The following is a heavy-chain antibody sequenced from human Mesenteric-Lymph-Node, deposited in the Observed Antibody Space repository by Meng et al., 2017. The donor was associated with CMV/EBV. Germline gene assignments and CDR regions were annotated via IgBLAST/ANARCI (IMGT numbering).Heavy chain of an antibody. CDR2: IYYSGDT. Sequence: SETLSLTCTVSGGSISSSIHYWGWIRQSPGQGLEWIGDIYYSGDTYYNPSLKSRVTISIDTSKNQFSLKLNSVTAADTAVYYCAREKGYYYGSGTRGEINWFDPWGQGTLVTVSS. CDR3: AREKGYYYGSGTRGEINWFDP. CDR1: GGSISSSIHY. J-gene: IGHJ5*02. V-gene: IGHV4-39*07. D-gene: IGHD3-10*01.